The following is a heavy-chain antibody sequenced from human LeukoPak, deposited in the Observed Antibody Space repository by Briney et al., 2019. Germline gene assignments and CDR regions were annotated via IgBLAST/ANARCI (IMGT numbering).Heavy chain of an antibody. Sequence: GGSLRLSCAASGFIVNSNYMSWVRQAPGKGLEWVSVIYRGGNTYYADSVKGRFTISRDNSKNTLSLQMNSLRAEDTAVYYCAIGIAAPGSRGYYYYMDVWGKGTTVTVSS. V-gene: IGHV3-53*01. CDR2: IYRGGNT. J-gene: IGHJ6*03. D-gene: IGHD6-13*01. CDR1: GFIVNSNY. CDR3: AIGIAAPGSRGYYYYMDV.